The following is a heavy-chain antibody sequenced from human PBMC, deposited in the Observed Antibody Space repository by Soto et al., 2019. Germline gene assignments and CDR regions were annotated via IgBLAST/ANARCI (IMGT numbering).Heavy chain of an antibody. CDR1: GYSFTSYW. J-gene: IGHJ4*02. CDR2: IDPSDSYT. V-gene: IGHV5-10-1*01. D-gene: IGHD3-22*01. Sequence: GESLKISCKGSGYSFTSYWISWVRQMPVKGLEWKGRIDPSDSYTTYSPSFQGHVTIAADKSISTAYLQWSSLKASSTAMSYCARQPPRTRVVVMPFDYWGQGTLVTVSS. CDR3: ARQPPRTRVVVMPFDY.